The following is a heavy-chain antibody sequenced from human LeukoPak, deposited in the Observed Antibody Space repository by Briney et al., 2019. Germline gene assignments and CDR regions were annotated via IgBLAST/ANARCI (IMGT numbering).Heavy chain of an antibody. D-gene: IGHD1-26*01. J-gene: IGHJ3*01. CDR2: IYTSGFT. CDR1: GGSMSNYY. V-gene: IGHV4-4*07. CDR3: ARGPGTSTWEAFDL. Sequence: SETLSLTCTVSGGSMSNYYWSWIWQPAGKGLEWIGRIYTSGFTDYKPSLKSRVTMSLDTSKNHCSLKVTSVTAADTAVYYCARGPGTSTWEAFDLWGQGTMVTVSS.